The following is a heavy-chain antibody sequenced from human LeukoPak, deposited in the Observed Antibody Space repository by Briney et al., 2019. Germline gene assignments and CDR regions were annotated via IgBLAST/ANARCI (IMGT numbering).Heavy chain of an antibody. CDR2: INPNSDGT. Sequence: ASVKVSCKASGYTFTGYYMHWVRQAPGQGLEWMGWINPNSDGTNYAQKFQGRVTMTRDTSISTAYMELSRLRSDDTAVYYCARRGMDGSGSYYTFDYWGQGTLVTVSS. J-gene: IGHJ4*02. V-gene: IGHV1-2*02. D-gene: IGHD3-10*01. CDR1: GYTFTGYY. CDR3: ARRGMDGSGSYYTFDY.